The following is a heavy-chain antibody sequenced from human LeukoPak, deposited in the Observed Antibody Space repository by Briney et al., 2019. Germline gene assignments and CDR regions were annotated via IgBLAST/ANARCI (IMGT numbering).Heavy chain of an antibody. D-gene: IGHD3-16*02. J-gene: IGHJ4*02. CDR1: GFTFSSYA. CDR3: AKGQGSGSYPLDY. CDR2: ISATAT. V-gene: IGHV3-23*01. Sequence: GGSLRLSCAASGFTFSSYAMSWVRQAPGKGLEWVSLISATATYYADSVKGQFTISRDISRNTLYLQMNSLRADDTAVYYCAKGQGSGSYPLDYWGQGTLVTVSS.